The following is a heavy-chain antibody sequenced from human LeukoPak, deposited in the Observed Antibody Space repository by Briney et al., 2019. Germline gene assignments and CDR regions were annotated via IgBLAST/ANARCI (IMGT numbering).Heavy chain of an antibody. V-gene: IGHV3-23*01. Sequence: GGSLRLSCAASGFTFSSYSMNWVRQAPGKGLEWVSGIGSNSVPTVYADSVKGRFTISRDNPKSMLYLQMDRLRVEDAAVYYCAKHCSGYCNTASEKRFDPWGQGTLVTVSS. J-gene: IGHJ5*02. CDR3: AKHCSGYCNTASEKRFDP. D-gene: IGHD2-2*03. CDR2: IGSNSVPT. CDR1: GFTFSSYS.